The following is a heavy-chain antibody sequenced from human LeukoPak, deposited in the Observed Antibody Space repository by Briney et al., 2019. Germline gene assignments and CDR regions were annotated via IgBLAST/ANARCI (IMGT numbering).Heavy chain of an antibody. Sequence: GGSLRLSCAVSGFTFTDNWMNWVRQAPGKGLEWVASIRQDGGEKSYVDSVKGRFTISRDNTTSSLYLQINSLRAEDTAVYYCARDGTAAGLYFDLWGQGTLVTVSS. J-gene: IGHJ4*01. CDR1: GFTFTDNW. CDR3: ARDGTAAGLYFDL. V-gene: IGHV3-7*01. D-gene: IGHD6-13*01. CDR2: IRQDGGEK.